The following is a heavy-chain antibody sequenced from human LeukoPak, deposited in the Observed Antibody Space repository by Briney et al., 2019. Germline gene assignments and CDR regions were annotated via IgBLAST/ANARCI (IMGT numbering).Heavy chain of an antibody. D-gene: IGHD3-10*01. CDR1: GGSISSYY. V-gene: IGHV4-59*01. Sequence: SETLSLTCTVSGGSISSYYWSWIRQPPGKGLEWIGYIYYSGSTNYNPSLKSRVTISVDTSKNQFSLKLSSVTAADTAVYYCARETYYYGSGSYSQRMDVWGEGTTVTVSS. J-gene: IGHJ6*04. CDR2: IYYSGST. CDR3: ARETYYYGSGSYSQRMDV.